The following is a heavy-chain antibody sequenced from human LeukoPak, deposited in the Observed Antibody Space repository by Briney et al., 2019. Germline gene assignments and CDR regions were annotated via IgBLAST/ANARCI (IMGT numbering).Heavy chain of an antibody. V-gene: IGHV3-7*04. D-gene: IGHD5-18*01. Sequence: GGSLRLSCADSGFTFSSYWMSWVRQAPGKGLEWVANIKQDGSEKYYVDSVKGRFTISRDNAKKSLYLQMNSLRAEDTAVYYCARAIVDTAMTDYFDYWGQGTLVTVSS. CDR1: GFTFSSYW. J-gene: IGHJ4*02. CDR3: ARAIVDTAMTDYFDY. CDR2: IKQDGSEK.